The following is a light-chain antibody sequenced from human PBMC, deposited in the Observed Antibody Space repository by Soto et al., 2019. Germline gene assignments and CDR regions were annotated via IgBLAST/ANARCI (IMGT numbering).Light chain of an antibody. J-gene: IGKJ2*01. V-gene: IGKV3-20*01. CDR2: GSS. CDR1: QSVSNNY. Sequence: EVVLTQSPGTLSLSPGERATLSCRPSQSVSNNYVAWYQQKPGQAPTLLIFGSSDRATGIPDRFSGSGSGTDFTLTISRLEPEDFAVYYCQQYGSSPPYTFGQGTKLEIK. CDR3: QQYGSSPPYT.